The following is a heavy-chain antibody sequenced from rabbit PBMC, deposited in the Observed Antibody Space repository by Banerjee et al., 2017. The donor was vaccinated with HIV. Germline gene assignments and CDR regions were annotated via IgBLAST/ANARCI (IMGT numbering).Heavy chain of an antibody. J-gene: IGHJ5*01. V-gene: IGHV1S40*01. CDR1: GIDYYH. D-gene: IGHD8-1*01. CDR2: IESSSGST. CDR3: ARVGSSYYDWLDL. Sequence: QQLVESGGGLVKPGASLTLTCTVSGIDYYHMCWVRQAPGKGLEWIASIESSSGSTYYASWAKGRFTISKTSSTTVTLQMTSLTAADTATYFCARVGSSYYDWLDLWGQGTLVTVS.